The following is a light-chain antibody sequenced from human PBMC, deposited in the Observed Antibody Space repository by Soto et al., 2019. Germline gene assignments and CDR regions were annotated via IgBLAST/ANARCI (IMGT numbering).Light chain of an antibody. CDR3: QQYGTSPRN. V-gene: IGKV3-20*01. CDR1: QSVSSNN. J-gene: IGKJ5*01. CDR2: GAS. Sequence: EIVLTQSPVTLSLSPGERATLSCSASQSVSSNNLAWYQQKLGRAPRLLISGASRRATGIPDRFSGSGSGTDFTLTITSLEPEDFAVYYCQQYGTSPRNFGQGTRLEIK.